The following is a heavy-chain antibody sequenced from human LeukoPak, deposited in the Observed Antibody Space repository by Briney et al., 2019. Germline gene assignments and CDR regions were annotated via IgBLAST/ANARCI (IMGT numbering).Heavy chain of an antibody. Sequence: SETLSLTCTVSGGSISSSSYYWGWIHQPPGKGLEWIGSIYYSGSTYYNPSLKSRVTISVDTSKNQFSLKLSSVTAADTAVYYCARDHCSSTSCLDIWGQGTMVTVSS. CDR2: IYYSGST. D-gene: IGHD2-2*01. CDR1: GGSISSSSYY. V-gene: IGHV4-39*07. J-gene: IGHJ3*02. CDR3: ARDHCSSTSCLDI.